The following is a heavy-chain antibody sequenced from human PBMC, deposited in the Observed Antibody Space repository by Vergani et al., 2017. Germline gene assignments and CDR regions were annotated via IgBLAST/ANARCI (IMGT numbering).Heavy chain of an antibody. V-gene: IGHV3-23*01. CDR3: ARISDDTTPYLQGGYDC. Sequence: EVQLLQSGGGVIQPGGSVRLSCAASGFTFSACPMTWVRQAPGKGLEWVSAISARYPSTYYADSVKGRFTISRDNSKNMLYLQMNSLRAEDTAVYYCARISDDTTPYLQGGYDCWGQGTVVSVSS. D-gene: IGHD2-15*01. J-gene: IGHJ4*02. CDR2: ISARYPST. CDR1: GFTFSACP.